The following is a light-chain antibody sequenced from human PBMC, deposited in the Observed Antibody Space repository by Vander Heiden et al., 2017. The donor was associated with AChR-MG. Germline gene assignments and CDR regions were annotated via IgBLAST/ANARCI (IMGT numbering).Light chain of an antibody. V-gene: IGKV3D-11*01. J-gene: IGKJ2*01. Sequence: EIVLTQPPATLSLSPGERATLSCRASQGVSSDVAWYQQKPGQAPRLLIYDESNRATGIQDRFSGSGPGTDCTLTISSLEPEDWTVDYCQQRSIVGQGTNLEIK. CDR1: QGVSSD. CDR2: DES. CDR3: QQRSI.